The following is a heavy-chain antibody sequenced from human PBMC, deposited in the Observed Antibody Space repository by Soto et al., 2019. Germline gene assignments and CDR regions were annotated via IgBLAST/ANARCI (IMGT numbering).Heavy chain of an antibody. Sequence: QVQLVQSGAEVKKSGASVRVSCKTSGYTFSAYCIHWVRQAPGQGFEWMGEICPNSGGTKYTQKFQGRVTVTRDMSITTVYIDLSNLSPDDTAVYYCGKARSGDVGVFYWGQGTLVTVYS. J-gene: IGHJ4*02. D-gene: IGHD1-26*01. V-gene: IGHV1-2*02. CDR2: ICPNSGGT. CDR3: GKARSGDVGVFY. CDR1: GYTFSAYC.